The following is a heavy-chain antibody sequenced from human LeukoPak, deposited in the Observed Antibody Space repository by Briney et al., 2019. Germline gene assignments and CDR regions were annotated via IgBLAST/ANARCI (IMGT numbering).Heavy chain of an antibody. CDR2: IYYSGST. D-gene: IGHD5-12*01. V-gene: IGHV4-59*08. CDR1: GGSISSYY. Sequence: PSETLSLTCTVSGGSISSYYWSWLRQRPGKGLEWIGNIYYSGSTNYNPSLKSRVTISVDTSKNQFSLKLSSVTAADAAVYYCARLRGYYYDYWGQGTQVTVSS. J-gene: IGHJ4*02. CDR3: ARLRGYYYDY.